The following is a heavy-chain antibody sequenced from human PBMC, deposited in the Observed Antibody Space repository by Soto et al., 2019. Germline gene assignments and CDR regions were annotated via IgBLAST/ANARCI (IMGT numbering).Heavy chain of an antibody. CDR3: AKDRYFDWLSEPAHFDY. Sequence: QVQLVESGGGVVQPGRSLRLSCAASGFTFSSYGMHWVRQAPGKGLEWVAVISYDGSNKYYADSVKGRFTISRDNSKNPLYLQMNSLRAEDTAVSYCAKDRYFDWLSEPAHFDYGGQGTLVTVSA. CDR2: ISYDGSNK. CDR1: GFTFSSYG. D-gene: IGHD3-9*01. V-gene: IGHV3-30*18. J-gene: IGHJ4*02.